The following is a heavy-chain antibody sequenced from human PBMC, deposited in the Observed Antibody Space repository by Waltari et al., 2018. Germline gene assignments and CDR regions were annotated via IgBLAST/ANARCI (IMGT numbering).Heavy chain of an antibody. D-gene: IGHD3-22*01. CDR1: GFRLSRIK. V-gene: IGHV3-21*01. J-gene: IGHJ6*02. CDR2: MDGTSQYI. Sequence: EVQVVESGGGRVNPGGSLSLSCAASGFRLSRIKMHWVRQAPGKGLEWVASMDGTSQYIYYPESLRGRVTISRDNAKGSVFLQLSSLRPDDTAVYFCAKQTDYFDSSGPPMDVWGHGTTVTVS. CDR3: AKQTDYFDSSGPPMDV.